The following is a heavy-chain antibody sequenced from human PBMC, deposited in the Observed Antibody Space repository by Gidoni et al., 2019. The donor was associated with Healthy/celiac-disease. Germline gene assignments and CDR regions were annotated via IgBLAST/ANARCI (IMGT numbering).Heavy chain of an antibody. CDR1: GGTFSSYA. V-gene: IGHV1-69*01. CDR3: ALYYSYGKTSPAD. D-gene: IGHD5-18*01. J-gene: IGHJ4*02. Sequence: QVQLVQSGAAVTKPGSSVKVSCKASGGTFSSYAISGVRPAPGQGLEWTGGIVPIFGTAIYAQKFQGRVTITADESTSTAYMELSSLRSEDTAVYYCALYYSYGKTSPADWGQGTLVTVSS. CDR2: IVPIFGTA.